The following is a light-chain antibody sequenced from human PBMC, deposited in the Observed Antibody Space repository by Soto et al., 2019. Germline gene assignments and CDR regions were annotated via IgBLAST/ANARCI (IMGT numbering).Light chain of an antibody. V-gene: IGLV2-14*01. CDR3: AAWDDSLSVPV. J-gene: IGLJ3*02. CDR2: EVS. Sequence: QSVLTQPASVSGSPGQSITISCTGTSGYIGNFNFVSWYQQHPGKAPKLMIYEVSNRPSGVSDRFSGSKSGNTASLTISGLQAEDEADYYCAAWDDSLSVPVFGGGTKLTVL. CDR1: SGYIGNFNF.